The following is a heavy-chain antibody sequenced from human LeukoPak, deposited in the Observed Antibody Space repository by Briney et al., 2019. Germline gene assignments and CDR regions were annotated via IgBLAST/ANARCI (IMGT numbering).Heavy chain of an antibody. D-gene: IGHD3-10*01. V-gene: IGHV3-20*04. CDR3: AREGGSLALLWFGELTPSNAFDI. CDR1: GFTFDDYG. J-gene: IGHJ3*02. CDR2: INWNGGST. Sequence: GGSLRLSCAASGFTFDDYGMSWVRQAPGKGLEWVSGINWNGGSTGYADSVKGRFTISRDNAKNSLYLQMDSLRAEDTALYYCAREGGSLALLWFGELTPSNAFDIWGQGTMVTVSS.